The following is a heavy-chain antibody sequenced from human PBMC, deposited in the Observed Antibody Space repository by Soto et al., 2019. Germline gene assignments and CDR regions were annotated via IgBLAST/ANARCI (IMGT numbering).Heavy chain of an antibody. Sequence: PGGSLRLSCAASGFTFSKYGIHWVRQAPGKGLEWVAVIWHDGSEKYYADSVKGRFTISRDNSKNTVYLQMNSLRVEDTAVYYCAKDGARTYCSGGSCSFFDFWGQGALVTVSS. D-gene: IGHD2-15*01. CDR1: GFTFSKYG. CDR2: IWHDGSEK. CDR3: AKDGARTYCSGGSCSFFDF. V-gene: IGHV3-33*06. J-gene: IGHJ4*02.